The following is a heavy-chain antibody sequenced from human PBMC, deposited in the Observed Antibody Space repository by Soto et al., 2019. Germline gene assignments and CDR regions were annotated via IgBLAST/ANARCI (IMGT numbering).Heavy chain of an antibody. CDR1: GFIFSGYG. Sequence: GGSLRLSCAASGFIFSGYGMHWVRQAPGKGLEWVAVMWHDGSNKYYADSVKGRFTISRDNSKNTLYLQMNSLRAEDTAVYYCARGAGVTTSPYFDYWGQGTLVTVSS. CDR3: ARGAGVTTSPYFDY. D-gene: IGHD4-17*01. V-gene: IGHV3-33*01. CDR2: MWHDGSNK. J-gene: IGHJ4*02.